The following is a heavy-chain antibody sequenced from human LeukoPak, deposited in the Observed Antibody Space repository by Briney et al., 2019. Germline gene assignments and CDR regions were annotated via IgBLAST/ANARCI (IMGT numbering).Heavy chain of an antibody. D-gene: IGHD3-10*01. V-gene: IGHV1-18*01. J-gene: IGHJ4*02. CDR3: ARAAGGSGSG. Sequence: GASVKVSCKASGYTFTSYGISWVRQAPGQGLEWMGWISAYNGNTNYAQKFQGRVTMTRNTSISTAYMELSSLRSEDTAVYYCARAAGGSGSGWGQGTLVTISS. CDR1: GYTFTSYG. CDR2: ISAYNGNT.